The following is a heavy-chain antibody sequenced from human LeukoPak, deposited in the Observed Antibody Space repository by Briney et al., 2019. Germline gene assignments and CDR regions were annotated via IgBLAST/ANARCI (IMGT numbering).Heavy chain of an antibody. CDR2: IDSSSGTI. D-gene: IGHD2-15*01. CDR3: ATRYSATYFDS. J-gene: IGHJ4*02. V-gene: IGHV3-48*01. Sequence: PGGSLRLSYAAYGFTFGSYSMAWVRQAPGKGLEWISYIDSSSGTIYYADSVKGRFTISRDNAKHSLYLQMNNLRAEDTAVYYCATRYSATYFDSWGQGTLVTVSS. CDR1: GFTFGSYS.